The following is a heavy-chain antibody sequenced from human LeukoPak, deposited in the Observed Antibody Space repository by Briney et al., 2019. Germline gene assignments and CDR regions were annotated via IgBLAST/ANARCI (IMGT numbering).Heavy chain of an antibody. CDR3: ARVSGYYYYFDY. V-gene: IGHV1-2*06. Sequence: ASVKVSCKASGYTFTGYYMHWVRQAPGQGLEWMGRINPNSGGTNYAQKFQGRVTMTRDTSISTAYMELSRLRSDDTAVYYCARVSGYYYYFDYWGQGTPVTVSS. CDR1: GYTFTGYY. CDR2: INPNSGGT. D-gene: IGHD3-22*01. J-gene: IGHJ4*02.